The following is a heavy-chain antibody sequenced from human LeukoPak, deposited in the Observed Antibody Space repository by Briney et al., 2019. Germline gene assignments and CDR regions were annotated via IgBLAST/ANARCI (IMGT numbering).Heavy chain of an antibody. Sequence: SETLSLTCAVYGGSFSGYYWSWLRQPPGKGLEWIGEINHSGSTNYNPSLKSRVTISVDTSKNQFSLKLSSVTAADTAVYYCARGPPYIVAVTAIGFFDSWGQGTLVTVSS. J-gene: IGHJ4*02. D-gene: IGHD2-21*02. CDR1: GGSFSGYY. CDR2: INHSGST. CDR3: ARGPPYIVAVTAIGFFDS. V-gene: IGHV4-34*01.